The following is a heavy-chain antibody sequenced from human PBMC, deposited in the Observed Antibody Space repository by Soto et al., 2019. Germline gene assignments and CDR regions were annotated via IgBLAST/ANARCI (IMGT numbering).Heavy chain of an antibody. Sequence: GASVKVSCKASGYTFTGYYMHWVRQAPGQGLEWMGWINPNSGGTNYAQKFQGRVTMTRDTSISTAYVELSRLRSDDTAVYYCARWGLLEQNWGFDYWGQGTLVTVSS. CDR1: GYTFTGYY. CDR3: ARWGLLEQNWGFDY. D-gene: IGHD1-1*01. CDR2: INPNSGGT. J-gene: IGHJ4*02. V-gene: IGHV1-2*02.